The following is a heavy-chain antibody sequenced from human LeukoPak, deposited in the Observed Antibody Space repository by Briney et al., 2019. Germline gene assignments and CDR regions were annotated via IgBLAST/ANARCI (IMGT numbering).Heavy chain of an antibody. D-gene: IGHD6-13*01. J-gene: IGHJ4*02. Sequence: GESLRLSCAASGFPFSVYAMSWVRQAPGKGLEWVSGISGGGGSTNYADSVKGRFTVSRDNSKNTLYLQMNSLRAGDTAVYYCAKVLKGSWYYFDYWGQGTLVTVSS. CDR1: GFPFSVYA. CDR3: AKVLKGSWYYFDY. CDR2: ISGGGGST. V-gene: IGHV3-23*01.